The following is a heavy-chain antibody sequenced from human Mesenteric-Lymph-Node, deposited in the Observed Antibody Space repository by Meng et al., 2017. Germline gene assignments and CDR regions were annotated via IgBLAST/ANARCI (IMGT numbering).Heavy chain of an antibody. CDR3: ARGQLRAAMVSNWFDP. CDR2: MNPNSGNT. Sequence: ASVKVSCKASGYTFTSYDINWVRQATGQGLEWMGWMNPNSGNTGYAQKFQGRVTITTDESTSTAYMELSSLRSEDTAVYYCARGQLRAAMVSNWFDPWGQGTLVTVSS. J-gene: IGHJ5*02. CDR1: GYTFTSYD. D-gene: IGHD5-18*01. V-gene: IGHV1-8*03.